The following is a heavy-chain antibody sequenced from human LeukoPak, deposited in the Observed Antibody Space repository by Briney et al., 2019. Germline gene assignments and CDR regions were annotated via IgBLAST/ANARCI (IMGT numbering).Heavy chain of an antibody. CDR1: GYTFTGYY. CDR2: INPNSGGT. CDR3: ARSEMTTVTTYY. V-gene: IGHV1-2*02. D-gene: IGHD4-17*01. Sequence: ASVKISCKASGYTFTGYYMHWVRQAPGQGLEWMGWINPNSGGTNYAQKFQGRVTMTRDTSISTAYMELSRLRSDDTAVYYCARSEMTTVTTYYGGQGTLVTVSS. J-gene: IGHJ4*02.